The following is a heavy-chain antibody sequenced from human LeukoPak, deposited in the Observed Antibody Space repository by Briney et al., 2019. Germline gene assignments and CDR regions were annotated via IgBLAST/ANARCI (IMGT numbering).Heavy chain of an antibody. CDR2: INPNSGGT. V-gene: IGHV1-2*02. Sequence: ASVKVSCKASGYTFTGCYMHWVRQAPGQGLEWMGWINPNSGGTNYAQKFQGRVTMTRDTSISTAYMELSRLRSDDTAVYYCATNYYGSGSNWFDPWGQGTLVTVSS. J-gene: IGHJ5*02. CDR1: GYTFTGCY. D-gene: IGHD3-10*01. CDR3: ATNYYGSGSNWFDP.